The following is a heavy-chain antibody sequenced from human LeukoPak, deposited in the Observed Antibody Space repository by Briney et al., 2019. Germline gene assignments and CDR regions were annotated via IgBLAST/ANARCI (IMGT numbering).Heavy chain of an antibody. J-gene: IGHJ4*02. Sequence: GASVKVSCKASGYTFTSYDINWVRQATGQGLEWMGWMNPNSGNTGYAQKLQGRVTMTRNTSISTAYMELSSLRSEDTAVYYCARYEIAAAISNWGQGTLVTVSS. CDR2: MNPNSGNT. CDR3: ARYEIAAAISN. D-gene: IGHD6-13*01. CDR1: GYTFTSYD. V-gene: IGHV1-8*01.